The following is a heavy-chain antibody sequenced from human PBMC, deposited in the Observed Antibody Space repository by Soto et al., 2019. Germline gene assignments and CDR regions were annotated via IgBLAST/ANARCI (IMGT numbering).Heavy chain of an antibody. D-gene: IGHD3-22*01. CDR1: GFTFSSYA. V-gene: IGHV3-30-3*01. CDR3: ARERLSSGYYYVLDY. Sequence: GGSLRLSCAASGFTFSSYAMHWVRQSPGKGLEWVAVISYDGSNKYYADSVKGRFTISRDNSKNTLYLQMNSLRAEDTAVYYCARERLSSGYYYVLDYWGQGTLVTVS. J-gene: IGHJ4*02. CDR2: ISYDGSNK.